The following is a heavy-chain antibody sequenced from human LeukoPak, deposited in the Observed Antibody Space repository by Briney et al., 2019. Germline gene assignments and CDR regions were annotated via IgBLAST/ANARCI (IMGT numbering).Heavy chain of an antibody. CDR2: FFLSEKS. D-gene: IGHD2/OR15-2a*01. CDR3: ARVLPVPYLLDS. Sequence: SETLSLTCGISGHSTTRGYYWAWFRQSPGKGLEWIATFFLSEKSFYNASLKSRVIMSLDTSKSQFSLNLTSVTAADTAVYYCARVLPVPYLLDSWGQGTHVTVSS. CDR1: GHSTTRGYY. V-gene: IGHV4-38-2*01. J-gene: IGHJ4*02.